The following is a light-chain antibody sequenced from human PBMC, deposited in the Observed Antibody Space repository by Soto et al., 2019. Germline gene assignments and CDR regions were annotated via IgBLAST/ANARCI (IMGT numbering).Light chain of an antibody. CDR2: DSS. Sequence: EIVLTQSPATLSLSPGKRATLSCRASQSVSSYLAWYQQKSGQAPRLLIYDSSNWATGIPARFSGSGSGTVFTLTISSLEPEDFAVYYCQQRTNWLSITFGQGTRLEIE. CDR1: QSVSSY. CDR3: QQRTNWLSIT. J-gene: IGKJ5*01. V-gene: IGKV3-11*01.